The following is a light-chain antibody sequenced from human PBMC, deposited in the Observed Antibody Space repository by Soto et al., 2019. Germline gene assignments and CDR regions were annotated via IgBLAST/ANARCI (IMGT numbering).Light chain of an antibody. V-gene: IGKV3-15*01. J-gene: IGKJ4*01. CDR1: QTVSSN. Sequence: EIVMTQSPATLSVSPGGRVTLSCRASQTVSSNLAWYQQKPGQAPRLLIYGASTRATGIPARFSGSGSGTEFTLSISSLQSEDFAVYYCQQYNNWPLTFGGGTKVDIK. CDR2: GAS. CDR3: QQYNNWPLT.